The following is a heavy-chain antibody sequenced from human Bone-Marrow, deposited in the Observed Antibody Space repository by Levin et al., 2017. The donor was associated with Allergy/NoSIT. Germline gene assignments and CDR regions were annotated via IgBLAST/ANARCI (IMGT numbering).Heavy chain of an antibody. D-gene: IGHD5-12*01. J-gene: IGHJ4*02. Sequence: GGSLRLSCAASGFTLDDYAMHWVRQGPGKGLEWVSTISWNSRSIDYADSVKGRFTISRDNAKNSLYLQMNSLRAEDTALYYCAKDKESLLGGPVDYWGQGTLVTVSS. V-gene: IGHV3-9*01. CDR2: ISWNSRSI. CDR1: GFTLDDYA. CDR3: AKDKESLLGGPVDY.